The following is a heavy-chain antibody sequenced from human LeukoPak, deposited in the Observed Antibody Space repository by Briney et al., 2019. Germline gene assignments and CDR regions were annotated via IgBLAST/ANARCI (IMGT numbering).Heavy chain of an antibody. CDR1: GFTFSSYW. J-gene: IGHJ6*02. Sequence: GGSLRLSCAASGFTFSSYWMNWARQAPGEGLEWVASINHNGNVNYYVDSVKGRFTISRDNAKNSLYLQMSNLRAEDTAVYFRARGGGLDVWGQGATVTVSS. CDR3: ARGGGLDV. CDR2: INHNGNVN. V-gene: IGHV3-7*03. D-gene: IGHD3-16*01.